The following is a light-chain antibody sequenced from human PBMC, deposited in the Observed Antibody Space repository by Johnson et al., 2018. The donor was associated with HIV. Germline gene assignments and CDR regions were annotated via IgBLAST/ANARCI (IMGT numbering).Light chain of an antibody. CDR2: ENN. CDR1: SSNIGSND. CDR3: GTWDSSLSAYV. Sequence: QSVLTQPPSVSAAPGQKVTVSCSGSSSNIGSNDVSWYQQFPGAAPKLLIYENNKRPSGIPDRFSGSKSGTSATLGITGLQTGEEADYYCGTWDSSLSAYVFGTGTKVTVL. V-gene: IGLV1-51*02. J-gene: IGLJ1*01.